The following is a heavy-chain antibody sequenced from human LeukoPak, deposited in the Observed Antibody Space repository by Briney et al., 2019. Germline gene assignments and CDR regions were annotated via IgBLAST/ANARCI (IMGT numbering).Heavy chain of an antibody. CDR1: GGSISSTNW. D-gene: IGHD3-9*01. CDR2: IHHSGST. CDR3: ARDSPYYDSSGRAFDI. V-gene: IGHV4-4*02. Sequence: SETLSLTCAVSGGSISSTNWWSWVRQPPGKGLEWIGEIHHSGSTNYNPSLRSRVTISVDKSKSQFSLKLNSVTAADTALYYCARDSPYYDSSGRAFDIWGQGTMVTVSS. J-gene: IGHJ3*02.